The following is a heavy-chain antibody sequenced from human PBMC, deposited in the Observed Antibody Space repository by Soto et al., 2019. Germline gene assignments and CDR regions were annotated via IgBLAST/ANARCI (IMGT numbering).Heavy chain of an antibody. CDR2: TYYRSKWYN. J-gene: IGHJ5*02. D-gene: IGHD3-22*01. CDR1: GDSVSSNSAA. V-gene: IGHV6-1*01. CDR3: ARPMRYYYDSSGQSAWFDP. Sequence: SQTLSLTCAISGDSVSSNSAAWNWIRQSPSRGLEWLGRTYYRSKWYNDYAVSVKSRITINPDTSKNQFSLQLNSVTPEDTAVYYCARPMRYYYDSSGQSAWFDPWGQGTLVTVSS.